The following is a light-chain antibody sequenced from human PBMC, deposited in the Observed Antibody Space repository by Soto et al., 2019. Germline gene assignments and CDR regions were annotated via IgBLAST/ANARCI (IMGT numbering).Light chain of an antibody. CDR2: DAS. CDR1: QDISNY. V-gene: IGKV1-33*01. J-gene: IGKJ3*01. Sequence: DIQMTQSPSSLSASVGDRVTITCQARQDISNYLNWYQQKPGKAPKLLIYDASNLETGVPSRFSGSGSGTDFTFTISSLQPEDIATYYCQQYDNLPGFTFGRGTKVDIK. CDR3: QQYDNLPGFT.